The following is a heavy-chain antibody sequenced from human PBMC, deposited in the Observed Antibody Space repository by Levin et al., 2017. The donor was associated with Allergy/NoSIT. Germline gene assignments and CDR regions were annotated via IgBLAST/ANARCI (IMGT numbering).Heavy chain of an antibody. V-gene: IGHV5-51*01. J-gene: IGHJ3*02. CDR1: GYSFTTYW. CDR3: ARSGSGRSGVDAFDI. Sequence: GESLKISCKGSGYSFTTYWIAWVRQMPGKGLEWMGVIYPGDSDTGYSPSFQGQVTISADKSISTAYLQWNSLKASDTAMYYCARSGSGRSGVDAFDIWGQGTMVTVSS. CDR2: IYPGDSDT. D-gene: IGHD1-26*01.